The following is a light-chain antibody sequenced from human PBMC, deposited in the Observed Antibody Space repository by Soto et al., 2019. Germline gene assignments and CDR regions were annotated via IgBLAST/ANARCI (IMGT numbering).Light chain of an antibody. CDR1: RSDVGGYNL. Sequence: QSVLTQPPSVSGSPGQSITISCTGSRSDVGGYNLVSWYQQHPGKAPKLMIYAVTRRPSGVSNRFSGSKSGDTASLTISGLQAEDEANYYCCSFAGSRILYVFGTGTKVTVL. CDR3: CSFAGSRILYV. V-gene: IGLV2-23*02. CDR2: AVT. J-gene: IGLJ1*01.